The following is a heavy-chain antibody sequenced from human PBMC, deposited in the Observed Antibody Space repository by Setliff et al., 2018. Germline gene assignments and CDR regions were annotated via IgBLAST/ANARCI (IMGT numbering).Heavy chain of an antibody. Sequence: GASVKVSCKASGYTFNNYGVAWVRQAPGQGLDWMGWVTIYNGNTKYAQNLQGRLTLSTDRSTSTVYMELGSLTTDDTAIYYCARDLNRWFGEFAFDIWGQGTMVTVPS. CDR2: VTIYNGNT. CDR3: ARDLNRWFGEFAFDI. CDR1: GYTFNNYG. D-gene: IGHD3-10*01. V-gene: IGHV1-18*01. J-gene: IGHJ3*02.